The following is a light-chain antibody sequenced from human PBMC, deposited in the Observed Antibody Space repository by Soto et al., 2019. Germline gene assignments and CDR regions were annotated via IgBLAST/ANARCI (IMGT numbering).Light chain of an antibody. CDR2: WAS. Sequence: DIVMTQSPDSLALSLGERATINCKSSESALYSSNNKNCLAWFQKKTGQPPKIXIYWASTREFGVPDRLSGSGSGTDFTLTISRLQPEDVAVYYCQQYSSIPITCGQGTRLEIK. V-gene: IGKV4-1*01. CDR1: ESALYSSNNKNC. J-gene: IGKJ5*01. CDR3: QQYSSIPIT.